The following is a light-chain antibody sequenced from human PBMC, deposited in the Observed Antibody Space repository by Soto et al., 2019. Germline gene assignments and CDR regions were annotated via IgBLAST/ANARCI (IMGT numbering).Light chain of an antibody. Sequence: EIVMTQSPASLSVSPGETATLSCRASQSISNSLAWYQQKPGQAPSLLIYGASTRATGITARFSGSGSGTEFPRTISSLQSEDSALYYFQQYNNWPPRTFGQGTKLEIK. CDR2: GAS. CDR3: QQYNNWPPRT. CDR1: QSISNS. V-gene: IGKV3-15*01. J-gene: IGKJ2*01.